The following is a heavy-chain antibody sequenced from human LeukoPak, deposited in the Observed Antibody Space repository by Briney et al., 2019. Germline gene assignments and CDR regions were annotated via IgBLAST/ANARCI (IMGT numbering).Heavy chain of an antibody. V-gene: IGHV3-23*01. CDR2: ISGSGGST. CDR3: AKVTYGSGTYGAFDS. J-gene: IGHJ4*02. CDR1: GFTFSSYA. Sequence: GGSLRLSCAASGFTFSSYAMSWVRQAPGKGLEWVSAISGSGGSTYYADSVKGRFTISRDNSKNTLYLQMNSLRAEDTAIYYCAKVTYGSGTYGAFDSWGQGTLVTVSS. D-gene: IGHD3-10*01.